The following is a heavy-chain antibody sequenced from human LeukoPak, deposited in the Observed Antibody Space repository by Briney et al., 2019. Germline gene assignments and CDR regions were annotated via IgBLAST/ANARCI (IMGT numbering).Heavy chain of an antibody. J-gene: IGHJ5*02. CDR3: ARGRAMWYYDSSGAYTTSSEYNWFDP. CDR2: MNPPSGTA. Sequence: ASAKVSCEASGYTFTSYDINWVRQDTGQGLEWMGWMNPPSGTAGCAQKFQGRVTITGNTSISTAYMELSSLRSEDTAVYYCARGRAMWYYDSSGAYTTSSEYNWFDPWGQGTLVTVSS. CDR1: GYTFTSYD. V-gene: IGHV1-8*03. D-gene: IGHD3-22*01.